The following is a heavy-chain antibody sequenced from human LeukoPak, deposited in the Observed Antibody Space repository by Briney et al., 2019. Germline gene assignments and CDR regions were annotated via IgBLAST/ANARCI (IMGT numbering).Heavy chain of an antibody. CDR1: GFTLSSYA. Sequence: GGSLRLSCAASGFTLSSYAMHWVRQAPGKGLEWVAVISYDGSNKYYADSVKGRFTISRDNSKNTLYLQMNSLRAEDTAVYYCAGRDGYNFYLAFDIWGQGTMVTVSS. D-gene: IGHD5-12*01. V-gene: IGHV3-30-3*01. CDR2: ISYDGSNK. CDR3: AGRDGYNFYLAFDI. J-gene: IGHJ3*02.